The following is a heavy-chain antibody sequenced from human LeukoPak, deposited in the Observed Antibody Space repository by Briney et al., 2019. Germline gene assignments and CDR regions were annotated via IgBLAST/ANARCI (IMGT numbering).Heavy chain of an antibody. V-gene: IGHV3-21*01. J-gene: IGHJ4*01. Sequence: GGSLRLSCVASGFTFSNYNMNWVRQAPGKGLEWVSSISSSSSVIYYADSVKGRFTVSKDNAKNSLYLQMNSLRAEDTALYYCASSTLGYFDYWGHGTLVTVSS. CDR2: ISSSSSVI. CDR1: GFTFSNYN. CDR3: ASSTLGYFDY. D-gene: IGHD7-27*01.